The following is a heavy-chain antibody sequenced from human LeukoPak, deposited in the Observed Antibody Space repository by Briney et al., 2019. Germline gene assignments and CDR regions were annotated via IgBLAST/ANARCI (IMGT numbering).Heavy chain of an antibody. CDR1: GFTVNTHF. V-gene: IGHV3-66*02. D-gene: IGHD3-22*01. CDR3: TRDRDDSSVLHYFDY. J-gene: IGHJ4*02. Sequence: GGSLRLSCAASGFTVNTHFMSWVRQAPGKGLEWVSVLYHGDRTYYADSVKGRFTISRDSSKNTVYLQMQNLRAEDTAAYYCTRDRDDSSVLHYFDYWGQGALVTVSS. CDR2: LYHGDRT.